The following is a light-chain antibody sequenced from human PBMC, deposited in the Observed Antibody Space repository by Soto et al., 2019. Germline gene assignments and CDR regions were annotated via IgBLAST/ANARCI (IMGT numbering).Light chain of an antibody. V-gene: IGLV1-40*01. CDR1: SSNIGAGYD. CDR3: QSYDSSLSGSV. CDR2: GNS. Sequence: QSVLTQPPSVSGAPGQGVTISCTGSSSNIGAGYDVHWYQQLPGAAPKFLIYGNSNRPSGVPDRFSGSKSGASASLAITGLQAEDEADYYCQSYDSSLSGSVFGGGTKVTVL. J-gene: IGLJ2*01.